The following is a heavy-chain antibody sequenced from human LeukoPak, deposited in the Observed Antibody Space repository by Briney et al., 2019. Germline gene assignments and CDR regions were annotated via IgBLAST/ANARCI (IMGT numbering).Heavy chain of an antibody. J-gene: IGHJ4*02. V-gene: IGHV4-34*01. CDR1: GGSFSGYY. D-gene: IGHD5-24*01. CDR2: INHSGST. Sequence: SETLSLTCAVYGGSFSGYYWSWLRQPPGKGLEWIGEINHSGSTNYNPSLKSRVTISVDTSKNQFSLKLSSVTAADTAVYYCARRQRWLHHFDYWGQGTLVTVSS. CDR3: ARRQRWLHHFDY.